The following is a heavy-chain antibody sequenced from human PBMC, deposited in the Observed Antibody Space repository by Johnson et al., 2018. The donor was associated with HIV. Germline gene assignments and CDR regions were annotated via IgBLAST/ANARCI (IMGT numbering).Heavy chain of an antibody. CDR2: LRYDGTNK. D-gene: IGHD2-15*01. CDR1: GFNFNGFG. J-gene: IGHJ3*01. Sequence: QVQLVESGGGVVQPGGSLRLSCAASGFNFNGFGMHWVRQAPGKGLEWVAFLRYDGTNKNYGDSVKGRFTISRDNSKNTLFLQMNSLRTEDTALYDCAKRGGYCSGCACPHVFDVWGQGTMVTVSS. V-gene: IGHV3-30*02. CDR3: AKRGGYCSGCACPHVFDV.